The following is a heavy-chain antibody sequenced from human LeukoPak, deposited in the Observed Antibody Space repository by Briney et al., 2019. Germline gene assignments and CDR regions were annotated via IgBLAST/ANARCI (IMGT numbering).Heavy chain of an antibody. CDR3: AKDSGIVGSNGAFDI. V-gene: IGHV3-9*03. CDR2: ISWNSGSI. Sequence: GGSLRLSCVASGFNFNNYDLHWVRQAPGKGLEWVSGISWNSGSIGYADSVKGRFTISRDNAKNSLYLQMNSLRAEDMALYYCAKDSGIVGSNGAFDIWGQGTLVTVSS. J-gene: IGHJ3*02. D-gene: IGHD1-26*01. CDR1: GFNFNNYD.